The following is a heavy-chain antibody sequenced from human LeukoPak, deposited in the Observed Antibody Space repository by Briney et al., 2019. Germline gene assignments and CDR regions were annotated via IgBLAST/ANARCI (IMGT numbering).Heavy chain of an antibody. CDR1: GFTFSSYA. CDR3: AKTHSGSYSSCDFDY. CDR2: ISGSGGST. Sequence: QPGGSLRLSCAASGFTFSSYAMSWVRLAPGKGLEWVSAISGSGGSTYYADSVKGRFTISRDNSKNTLYLQMNSLRAEDTAVYYCAKTHSGSYSSCDFDYWGQGTLVTVSS. J-gene: IGHJ4*02. D-gene: IGHD1-26*01. V-gene: IGHV3-23*01.